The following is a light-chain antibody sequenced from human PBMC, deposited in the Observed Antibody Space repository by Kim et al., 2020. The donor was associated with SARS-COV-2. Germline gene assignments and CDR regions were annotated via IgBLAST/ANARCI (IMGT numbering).Light chain of an antibody. J-gene: IGLJ3*02. Sequence: ASVKLTRTLSSGHGSYAIAWHQQQPEKGPRYLMKVNSDGSHSKGDGIPDRFSGSSSGAERYLTISSLQSEDEADYYCQTWGTGIRVFGGGTQLTVL. CDR1: SGHGSYA. V-gene: IGLV4-69*01. CDR2: VNSDGSH. CDR3: QTWGTGIRV.